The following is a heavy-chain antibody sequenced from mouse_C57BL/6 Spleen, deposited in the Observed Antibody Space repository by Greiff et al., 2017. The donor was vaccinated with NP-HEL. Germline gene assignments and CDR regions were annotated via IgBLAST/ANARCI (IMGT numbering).Heavy chain of an antibody. D-gene: IGHD2-5*01. CDR2: SRNKANDYTT. J-gene: IGHJ1*03. V-gene: IGHV7-1*01. Sequence: EVKLVESGGGLVQSGRSLRLSCATSGFTFSDFYMEWVRQAPGKGLEWIAASRNKANDYTTEYSASVKGRFIVSRDTSQSILYLQMNALRAEDTAIYYCARAYYSNSYWYFDVWGTGTTVTVSS. CDR3: ARAYYSNSYWYFDV. CDR1: GFTFSDFY.